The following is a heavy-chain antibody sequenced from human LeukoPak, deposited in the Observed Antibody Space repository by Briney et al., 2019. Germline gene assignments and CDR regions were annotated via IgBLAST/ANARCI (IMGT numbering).Heavy chain of an antibody. CDR1: GGSVSSGSYY. J-gene: IGHJ4*02. CDR2: IYYSGST. D-gene: IGHD5-18*01. V-gene: IGHV4-61*01. CDR3: ASAMAEKDIDY. Sequence: PSETLSLTCTVSGGSVSSGSYYWSWIRQPPGKRLEWIGYIYYSGSTNYNPSLKSRVTISVDTSKNQFSLKLSSVTAADTAVYYCASAMAEKDIDYWGQGTLVTVSS.